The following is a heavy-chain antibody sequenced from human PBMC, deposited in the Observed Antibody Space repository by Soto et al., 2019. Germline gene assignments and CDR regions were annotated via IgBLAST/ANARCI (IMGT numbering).Heavy chain of an antibody. J-gene: IGHJ5*02. CDR2: IIPIFGTA. V-gene: IGHV1-69*13. CDR1: GGTFSSYA. CDR3: ARARYYDFWSGSYWFDP. D-gene: IGHD3-3*01. Sequence: AASVKVSCKASGGTFSSYAISWVRQAPGQGLEWMGGIIPIFGTANYAQKFQGRVTITADESTSTAYMELSSLRSEDTAVYYCARARYYDFWSGSYWFDPWGQGTLVTVSS.